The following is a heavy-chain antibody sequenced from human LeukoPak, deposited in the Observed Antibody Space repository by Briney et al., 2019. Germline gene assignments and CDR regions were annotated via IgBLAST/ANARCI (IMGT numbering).Heavy chain of an antibody. CDR2: TYYRSKWYN. CDR3: ARATKDRTYTSGWYDSLDS. Sequence: SQTLSLTCAISGDSVSSNSAAWNWIRQSPSRGLEWLGRTYYRSKWYNDYAVSVKSRITINPDTSKNQFSLQLNSVTPEDTVVYYCARATKDRTYTSGWYDSLDSWGQGTLVTVSS. CDR1: GDSVSSNSAA. D-gene: IGHD6-19*01. V-gene: IGHV6-1*01. J-gene: IGHJ4*02.